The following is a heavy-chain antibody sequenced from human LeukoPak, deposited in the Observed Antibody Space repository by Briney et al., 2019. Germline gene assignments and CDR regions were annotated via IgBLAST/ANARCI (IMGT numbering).Heavy chain of an antibody. V-gene: IGHV3-48*03. Sequence: GGSLRLSCAASGFTFSSYEMNWVRQAPGKGLEWVSYISSSGSTIYYADSVKGRFTISRDNAKNSLYLQMNSLRAEDTAVYYCARGDGYSYGIVDYWGQGTLVTVSS. CDR3: ARGDGYSYGIVDY. CDR1: GFTFSSYE. CDR2: ISSSGSTI. D-gene: IGHD5-18*01. J-gene: IGHJ4*02.